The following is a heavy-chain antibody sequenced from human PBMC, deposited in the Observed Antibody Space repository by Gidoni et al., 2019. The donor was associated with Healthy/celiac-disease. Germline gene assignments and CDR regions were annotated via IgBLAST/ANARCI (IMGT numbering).Heavy chain of an antibody. V-gene: IGHV3-23*01. CDR1: GFTFSSYA. Sequence: EVQLLESGGGLVQPGGSLRLSFAASGFTFSSYAMSWVRQAPGKGLEWVSSISGSVGSTYYADSVKGRFTISRDNSKNTLYLQMNSLRAEDTAVYYCAKGMWFGEFKYYPFDYWAREPWSPSPQ. D-gene: IGHD3-10*01. J-gene: IGHJ4*02. CDR3: AKGMWFGEFKYYPFDY. CDR2: ISGSVGST.